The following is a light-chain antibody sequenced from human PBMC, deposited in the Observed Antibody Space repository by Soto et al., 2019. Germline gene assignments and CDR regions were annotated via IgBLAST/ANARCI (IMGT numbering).Light chain of an antibody. V-gene: IGLV1-44*01. J-gene: IGLJ1*01. CDR1: SSNIASNT. CDR2: SNN. CDR3: AARDDSLSAYV. Sequence: QSVLTQPPSASGTPGQRVTISCSGSSSNIASNTVNWYQQLPGTSPKLLISSNNQRPSGVPDRFSASKSGTSASLAISGLQSEDEADYYCAARDDSLSAYVFGTGTKVTVL.